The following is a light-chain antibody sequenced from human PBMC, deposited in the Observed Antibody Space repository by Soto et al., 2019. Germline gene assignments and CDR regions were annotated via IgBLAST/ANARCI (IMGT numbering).Light chain of an antibody. CDR2: DAS. Sequence: EIVLTQSPATLSLSPGDRATLSCRASQSVITSLAWYQHQPGQAPRLLIYDASNRAAGVPACFSGSGSGTHFTLTISSLERGDFAVYYCQHRSNWPSLTFGGGTKLEIK. CDR1: QSVITS. V-gene: IGKV3-11*01. CDR3: QHRSNWPSLT. J-gene: IGKJ4*01.